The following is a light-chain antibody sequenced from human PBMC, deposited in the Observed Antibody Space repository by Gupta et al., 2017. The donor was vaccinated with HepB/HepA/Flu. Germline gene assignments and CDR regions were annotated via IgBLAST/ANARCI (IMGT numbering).Light chain of an antibody. CDR2: DVS. V-gene: IGLV2-14*03. Sequence: QSALTQPASVSGSPGQSITICCTGTSSDVGGYNYVYWYQQHPGKAPKLMIYDVSNRPSGVSNRFSGSKSGNTASLTISGLQAEDEADYYCSSYTSSSTPHVVFGGGTKLTVL. J-gene: IGLJ2*01. CDR1: SSDVGGYNY. CDR3: SSYTSSSTPHVV.